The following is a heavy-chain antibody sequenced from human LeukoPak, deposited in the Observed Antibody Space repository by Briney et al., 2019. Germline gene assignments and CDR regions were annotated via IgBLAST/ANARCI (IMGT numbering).Heavy chain of an antibody. J-gene: IGHJ4*02. CDR1: GYTFTSYD. D-gene: IGHD1-26*01. CDR2: MNPNSGNT. CDR3: ARRPIVGATGDYYFDY. V-gene: IGHV1-8*01. Sequence: GASVKVPCKASGYTFTSYDINWVRQATGQGLEWMGWMNPNSGNTGYAQKFQGRVTMTRNTSISTAYMELSSLRSEDTAVYYCARRPIVGATGDYYFDYWGQGTLVTVSS.